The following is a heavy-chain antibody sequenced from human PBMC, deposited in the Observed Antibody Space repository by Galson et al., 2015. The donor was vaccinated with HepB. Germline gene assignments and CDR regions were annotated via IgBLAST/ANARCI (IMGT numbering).Heavy chain of an antibody. V-gene: IGHV4-39*01. CDR3: ARHSGVAVAAVFDY. J-gene: IGHJ4*02. CDR1: GGSVSSSSYY. CDR2: IFYSGST. D-gene: IGHD6-19*01. Sequence: LSLTCTVSGGSVSSSSYYWGWIRQPPGKGPEWIASIFYSGSTYYNPSLKTRVTISVDTSKNQFSLKLTSVTAADTAVCYCARHSGVAVAAVFDYWGQGTLVTVSS.